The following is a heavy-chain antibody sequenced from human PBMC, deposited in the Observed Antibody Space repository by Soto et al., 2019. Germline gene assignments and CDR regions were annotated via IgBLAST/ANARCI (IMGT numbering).Heavy chain of an antibody. D-gene: IGHD1-1*01. J-gene: IGHJ4*02. CDR2: INHSGST. V-gene: IGHV4-34*01. CDR1: GGPFSGYY. Sequence: TSETLSLTCAVYGGPFSGYYWSWIRQPPGKGLEWIGEINHSGSTNYNPSLKSRVTISVDTSKNQFSLKLSSVTAADTAVYYCASHVGTFDYWGQGTLVTVSS. CDR3: ASHVGTFDY.